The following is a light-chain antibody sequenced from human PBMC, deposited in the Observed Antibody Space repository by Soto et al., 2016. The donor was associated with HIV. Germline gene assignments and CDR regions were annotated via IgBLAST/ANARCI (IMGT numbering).Light chain of an antibody. CDR1: QGIKNE. Sequence: IQMTQSPSSLSASVGDRVTITCRASQGIKNELGWYQQKPGKAPKLLIYSASSLGSGVPSRFSGRGSGTDFTLTISDLQHEDLATYYCQQSSRTPRTFGQGTKVEI. J-gene: IGKJ1*01. CDR3: QQSSRTPRT. CDR2: SAS. V-gene: IGKV1-39*01.